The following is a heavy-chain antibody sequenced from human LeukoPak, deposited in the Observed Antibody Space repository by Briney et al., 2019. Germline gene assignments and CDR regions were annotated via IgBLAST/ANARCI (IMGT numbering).Heavy chain of an antibody. CDR2: ISGSGGSI. CDR1: GFTFSSYW. D-gene: IGHD3-22*01. V-gene: IGHV3-23*01. Sequence: GGSLRLSCAASGFTFSSYWMSWVRQAPGKGLKWVSEISGSGGSIYYADSVKGRFTISRGNSKNTLYLQMNSLRAEDTAVYYCAKDYYDSSGYYGPGAFDIWGQGTMVTVSS. CDR3: AKDYYDSSGYYGPGAFDI. J-gene: IGHJ3*02.